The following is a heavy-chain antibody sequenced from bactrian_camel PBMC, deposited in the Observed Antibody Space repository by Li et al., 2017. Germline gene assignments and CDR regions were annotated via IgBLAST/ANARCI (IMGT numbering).Heavy chain of an antibody. CDR3: AFEIQPRVGGLDYSQGAPMAPLCPTQGY. V-gene: IGHV3S40*01. CDR1: GFSIRWSP. Sequence: QLVESGGGLVQPGGSLRLSCAASGFSIRWSPMSWVRQAPGKGLEWVSGINIDGDRLSYADSVKGRFTISQDNAKNTLYLQMNSLKPEDTGVYYCAFEIQPRVGGLDYSQGAPMAPLCPTQGYWGQGTQVTVS. D-gene: IGHD7*01. J-gene: IGHJ4*01. CDR2: INIDGDRL.